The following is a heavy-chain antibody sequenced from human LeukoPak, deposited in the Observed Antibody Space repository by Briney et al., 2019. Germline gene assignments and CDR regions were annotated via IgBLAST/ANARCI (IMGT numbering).Heavy chain of an antibody. CDR2: ISSSNSDI. V-gene: IGHV3-21*01. CDR3: ARDSRTVYYYYGMDV. CDR1: GFTFTSYT. Sequence: PGGSLRLSCAASGFTFTSYTMNWVRQAPGKGLEWVSSISSSNSDISYADSVKGRFTISRDNAKNSLYLQMNSLRAEDTAVHYCARDSRTVYYYYGMDVWGQGTTVTVSS. J-gene: IGHJ6*02.